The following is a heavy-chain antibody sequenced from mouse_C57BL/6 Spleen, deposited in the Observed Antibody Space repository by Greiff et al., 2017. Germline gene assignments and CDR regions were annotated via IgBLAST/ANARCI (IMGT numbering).Heavy chain of an antibody. Sequence: EVQRVESGGDLVKPGGSLKLSCAASGFTFSSYGMSWVRQTPDKRLEWVATISSGGSYTYYPDSVKGRFTISRDNAKNTLYLQMSSLKSEDTAMYYCARRDYSNWYFDVWGTGTTVTVSS. CDR3: ARRDYSNWYFDV. J-gene: IGHJ1*03. D-gene: IGHD2-5*01. CDR2: ISSGGSYT. V-gene: IGHV5-6*01. CDR1: GFTFSSYG.